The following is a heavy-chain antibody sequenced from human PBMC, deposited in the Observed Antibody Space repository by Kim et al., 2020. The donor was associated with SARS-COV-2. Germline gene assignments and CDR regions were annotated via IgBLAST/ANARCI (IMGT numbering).Heavy chain of an antibody. Sequence: GSLRLSCAASGFTFSSYGMHWVRQAPGKGLEWVAVIWYDGSNKYYADSVKGRFTISRDNSKNTLYLQMNSLRAEDTAVYYCARVQRTYSSGWLDYWGQGTLVTVSS. J-gene: IGHJ4*02. V-gene: IGHV3-33*01. CDR2: IWYDGSNK. CDR1: GFTFSSYG. CDR3: ARVQRTYSSGWLDY. D-gene: IGHD6-19*01.